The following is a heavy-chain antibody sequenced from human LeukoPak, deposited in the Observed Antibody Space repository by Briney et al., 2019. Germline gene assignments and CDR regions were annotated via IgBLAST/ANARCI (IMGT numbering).Heavy chain of an antibody. Sequence: GGSLRLSCAASGFTFTNYWMHWVRQAPGKGLVWVSRIYSDGSSTNYADSVKGRFTISRDNAKNTLYLQMNSLRAEDTAVYHCARGKGGAAFDIWGQRTMVTVSS. CDR1: GFTFTNYW. CDR2: IYSDGSST. CDR3: ARGKGGAAFDI. D-gene: IGHD3-16*01. V-gene: IGHV3-74*01. J-gene: IGHJ3*02.